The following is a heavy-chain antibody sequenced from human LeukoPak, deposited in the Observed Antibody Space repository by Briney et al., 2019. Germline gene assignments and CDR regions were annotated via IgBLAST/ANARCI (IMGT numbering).Heavy chain of an antibody. V-gene: IGHV4-59*01. CDR1: GGSISSYY. Sequence: PSETLSLTCTVSGGSISSYYWSWIRQPPGKGLEWIGYIYYSGSTNYNPSLKSRVTISVDTSKNQFSLKLSSVTAADTAVYYCARVRGAVAGGGAFDIWRQGTMVTVSS. J-gene: IGHJ3*02. CDR2: IYYSGST. CDR3: ARVRGAVAGGGAFDI. D-gene: IGHD6-19*01.